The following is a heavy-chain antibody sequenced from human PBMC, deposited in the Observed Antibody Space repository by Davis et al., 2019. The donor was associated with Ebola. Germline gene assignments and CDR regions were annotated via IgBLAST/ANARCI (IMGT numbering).Heavy chain of an antibody. J-gene: IGHJ4*02. CDR2: INSDGSST. D-gene: IGHD2-8*01. CDR1: GFTFSSYW. CDR3: ARDVILMVYAHFDY. Sequence: PGGSLRLSCAASGFTFSSYWMHWVRQAPGKGLVWVSRINSDGSSTSYADSVKGRFTISRDNAKNTLYPQMNSLRAEDTAVYYCARDVILMVYAHFDYWGQGTLVTVSS. V-gene: IGHV3-74*01.